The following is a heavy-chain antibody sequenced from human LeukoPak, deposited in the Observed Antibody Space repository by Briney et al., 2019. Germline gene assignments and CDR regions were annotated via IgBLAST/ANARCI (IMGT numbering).Heavy chain of an antibody. D-gene: IGHD3-10*01. CDR3: ARDLRYYYGSGSYYKASPGMDV. V-gene: IGHV4-30-4*01. J-gene: IGHJ6*02. Sequence: SETLSLTCTVSGGSISSGDYYWSWIRQPPGKGLEWIGYIYYSGSTYYNPSLKSRVTISVDTSKNQFSLKLSSVTAADTAVYYCARDLRYYYGSGSYYKASPGMDVWGQGTTVTVSS. CDR1: GGSISSGDYY. CDR2: IYYSGST.